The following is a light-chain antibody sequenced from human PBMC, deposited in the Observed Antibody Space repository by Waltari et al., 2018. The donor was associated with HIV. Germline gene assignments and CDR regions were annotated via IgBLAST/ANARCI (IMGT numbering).Light chain of an antibody. Sequence: EIVLTQSPVTLSLSPGEGATLSCRASQSVSSNYLAWYQQKPGQAPRLLIYAALNRATGIPDRLSGSGSGADFTLTISRLEPQDFVVYYCQQYGSSPYTFGQGTKLEIK. CDR1: QSVSSNY. CDR2: AAL. J-gene: IGKJ2*01. CDR3: QQYGSSPYT. V-gene: IGKV3-20*01.